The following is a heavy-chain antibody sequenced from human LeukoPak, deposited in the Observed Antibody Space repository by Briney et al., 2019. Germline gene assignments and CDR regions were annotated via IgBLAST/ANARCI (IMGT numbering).Heavy chain of an antibody. CDR2: FDPEDGET. Sequence: ASVKVSCKVSGYTLTELSMHWVRQAPGKGREWMGGFDPEDGETIYAQKFQGRVTMTEDTSTDTAYMELSSLRSEDTAVYYCATLPPTYYDSSGYYKGAFDIWGQGTMVTVSS. D-gene: IGHD3-22*01. V-gene: IGHV1-24*01. CDR3: ATLPPTYYDSSGYYKGAFDI. J-gene: IGHJ3*02. CDR1: GYTLTELS.